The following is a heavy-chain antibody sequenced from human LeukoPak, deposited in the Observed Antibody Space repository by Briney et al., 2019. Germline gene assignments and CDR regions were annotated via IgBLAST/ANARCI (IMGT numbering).Heavy chain of an antibody. Sequence: ASVKVSCKASGYTFTGYYMHWVQQAPGKGLEWMGLVDPEDGETIYAEKFQGRVTITADTSTDTAYVELSSLRSEDTAVYYCATAPTIFGVVYSQFDYWGQGTLVTVSS. D-gene: IGHD3-3*01. CDR1: GYTFTGYY. V-gene: IGHV1-69-2*01. J-gene: IGHJ4*02. CDR3: ATAPTIFGVVYSQFDY. CDR2: VDPEDGET.